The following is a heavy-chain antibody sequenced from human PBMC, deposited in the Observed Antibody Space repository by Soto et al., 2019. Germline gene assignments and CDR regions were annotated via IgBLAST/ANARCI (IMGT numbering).Heavy chain of an antibody. J-gene: IGHJ5*02. CDR2: IYSGGST. V-gene: IGHV3-66*01. CDR3: ARSLRGYSWFDP. D-gene: IGHD3-16*01. CDR1: GFTVSSNY. Sequence: GGSLRLSCAASGFTVSSNYMSWVRQAPGKGLEWVSVIYSGGSTYYADSVKGRFTISRDNSKNTLYLQMNSLRAEDTAVYYCARSLRGYSWFDPWGQGTLVTVSS.